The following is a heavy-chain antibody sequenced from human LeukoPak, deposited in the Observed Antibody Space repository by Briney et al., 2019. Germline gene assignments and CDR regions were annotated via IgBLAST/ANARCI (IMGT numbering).Heavy chain of an antibody. CDR3: ASEALALAYCGGDCYS. D-gene: IGHD2-21*01. CDR1: GGSFSGYY. Sequence: SETLSLTCAVYGGSFSGYYWSWIRQPPGKGLEWIGEINHSGSTNYNPSLKSRVTISVDTSKNQFSLKLSSVTAADTAVYYCASEALALAYCGGDCYSWGQGTLVIVSS. J-gene: IGHJ5*02. CDR2: INHSGST. V-gene: IGHV4-34*01.